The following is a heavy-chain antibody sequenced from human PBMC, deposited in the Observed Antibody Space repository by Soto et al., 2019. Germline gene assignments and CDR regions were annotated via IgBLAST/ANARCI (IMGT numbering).Heavy chain of an antibody. CDR3: ASAYSSGWYSRFDYYYMDV. V-gene: IGHV4-59*08. Sequence: SETLSLTCTVSGGSISSYYWSWIRQPPGKGLEWIGYIYYSGSTNYNPSLKSRVTISVDTSKNQFSLKLSSVTAADTAVYYCASAYSSGWYSRFDYYYMDVWGKGTRSPSP. CDR2: IYYSGST. CDR1: GGSISSYY. D-gene: IGHD6-19*01. J-gene: IGHJ6*03.